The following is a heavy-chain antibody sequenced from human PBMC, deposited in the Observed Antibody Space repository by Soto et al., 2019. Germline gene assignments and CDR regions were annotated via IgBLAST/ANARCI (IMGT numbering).Heavy chain of an antibody. CDR1: GGTFSSYA. D-gene: IGHD5-18*01. CDR3: ARENVDTAMVREY. CDR2: IIPIFGTA. J-gene: IGHJ4*02. Sequence: SVKVSCKASGGTFSSYAISWVRQAPGQGLEWMGGIIPIFGTANYAQKFQGRVTITADESTSTAYMELSSLRSEDTAVYYCARENVDTAMVREYWGKGNMVTVSS. V-gene: IGHV1-69*13.